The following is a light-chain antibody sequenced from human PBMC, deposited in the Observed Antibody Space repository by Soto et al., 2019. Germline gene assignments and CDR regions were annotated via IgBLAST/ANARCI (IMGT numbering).Light chain of an antibody. CDR1: QSINNW. J-gene: IGKJ1*01. CDR2: DAS. CDR3: QHLT. Sequence: DVQMTQSPSTLSASVGDRVTITCRASQSINNWLAWYQQKPGNAPKLLIYDASTLESGVASRFSGSGSGTEFSLTIRSLQPDDFATYYCQHLTFGQGTKVEVK. V-gene: IGKV1-5*01.